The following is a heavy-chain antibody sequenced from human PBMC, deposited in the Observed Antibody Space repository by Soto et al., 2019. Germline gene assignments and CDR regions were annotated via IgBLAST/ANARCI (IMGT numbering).Heavy chain of an antibody. V-gene: IGHV5-51*01. CDR2: IYPRDSNT. CDR3: ARVGLTSNYYYGMDV. D-gene: IGHD1-26*01. CDR1: GDSFTTYW. J-gene: IGHJ6*02. Sequence: GESLKISCKGSGDSFTTYWIGWVRQMPGKGLEWVGIIYPRDSNTRYSPSFQGLVTISADKSISTAYLQWSSLKASDTAMYYCARVGLTSNYYYGMDVWGQGTTVTVSS.